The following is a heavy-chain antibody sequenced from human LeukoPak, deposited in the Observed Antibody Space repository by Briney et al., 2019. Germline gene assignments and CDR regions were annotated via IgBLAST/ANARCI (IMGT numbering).Heavy chain of an antibody. Sequence: GGSLRLSCAASGFKFRDYWMNWLRRAPGKGLEWVAYIREDGSDKYYVDSVKGRFTISRDNAKNSLYLQMNSLRAEDTAVYYCARDYYDSSGYRDLYYMDVWGKGTTVTVSS. D-gene: IGHD3-22*01. CDR2: IREDGSDK. V-gene: IGHV3-7*01. J-gene: IGHJ6*03. CDR3: ARDYYDSSGYRDLYYMDV. CDR1: GFKFRDYW.